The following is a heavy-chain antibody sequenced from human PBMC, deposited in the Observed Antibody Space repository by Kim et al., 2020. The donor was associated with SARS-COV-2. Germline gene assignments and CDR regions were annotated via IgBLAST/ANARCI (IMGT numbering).Heavy chain of an antibody. Sequence: ASVKVSCKASGYTFTSYGIIWVRQAPGQGLEWMGWISAYNCNTNYAQKLQGRVTMTTDTSTSTAYMELRSLRSDDTAVYYCARDDRHGRSSGWYPDWFDPWGQGTLVTVSS. CDR2: ISAYNCNT. D-gene: IGHD6-19*01. J-gene: IGHJ5*02. V-gene: IGHV1-18*01. CDR3: ARDDRHGRSSGWYPDWFDP. CDR1: GYTFTSYG.